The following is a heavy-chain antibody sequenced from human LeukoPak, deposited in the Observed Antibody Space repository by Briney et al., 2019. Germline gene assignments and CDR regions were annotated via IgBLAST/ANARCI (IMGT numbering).Heavy chain of an antibody. CDR3: ASYSYCSSTSCYILGWFWFDP. Sequence: SETLSRTCTVSGGSLSAYYWTWIRQPAGKGLEWIGRISTSGSTNSNPSLRRLVTISVDTSQNQFSLKLSSVPAADTAVYYCASYSYCSSTSCYILGWFWFDPWGQGTLVTVSS. D-gene: IGHD2-2*02. J-gene: IGHJ5*02. CDR1: GGSLSAYY. CDR2: ISTSGST. V-gene: IGHV4-4*07.